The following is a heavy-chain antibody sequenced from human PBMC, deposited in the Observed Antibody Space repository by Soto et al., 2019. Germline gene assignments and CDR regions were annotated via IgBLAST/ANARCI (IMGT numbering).Heavy chain of an antibody. CDR1: GFTFSSYF. Sequence: GGSLILSCAASGFTFSSYFMHWVRQAPGKGLEWVAVIWYDGSNKYYADSVKGRFTISRDNSKNTLYLQMDSLRAEDTAVYYCARELRFLEWSGNWFDPWGQGTLVTVSS. J-gene: IGHJ5*02. CDR2: IWYDGSNK. CDR3: ARELRFLEWSGNWFDP. D-gene: IGHD3-3*01. V-gene: IGHV3-33*01.